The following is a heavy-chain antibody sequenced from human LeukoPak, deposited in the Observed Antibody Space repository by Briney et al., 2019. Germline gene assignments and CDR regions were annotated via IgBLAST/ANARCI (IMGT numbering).Heavy chain of an antibody. D-gene: IGHD6-19*01. Sequence: ASVKVSCKASGYTFTGYYMHWVRQAPGQGLEWMGWINPNSGGTNYAQKFQGRVTMTRDTSISTAYMELSRLRSDDTAVYYCARVVPQWLGDDWFDPWGQGTLVTVSS. CDR2: INPNSGGT. CDR1: GYTFTGYY. J-gene: IGHJ5*02. CDR3: ARVVPQWLGDDWFDP. V-gene: IGHV1-2*02.